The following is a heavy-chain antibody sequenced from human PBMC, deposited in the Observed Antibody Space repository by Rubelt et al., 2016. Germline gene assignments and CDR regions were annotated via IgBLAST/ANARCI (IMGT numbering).Heavy chain of an antibody. CDR2: INPSGSS. CDR3: ARGYGSGSYWNY. V-gene: IGHV4-34*01. D-gene: IGHD3-10*01. J-gene: IGHJ4*02. CDR1: RGSSSGYY. Sequence: QVQLQQWGAGLLKPSETLSLTCAVYRGSSSGYYWSWIRQPPGKGLEWIGEINPSGSSNYNPSLRSRVTISVDASKRQFSRKPGSVTAADTAVYYCARGYGSGSYWNYWGQGTLVSVSS.